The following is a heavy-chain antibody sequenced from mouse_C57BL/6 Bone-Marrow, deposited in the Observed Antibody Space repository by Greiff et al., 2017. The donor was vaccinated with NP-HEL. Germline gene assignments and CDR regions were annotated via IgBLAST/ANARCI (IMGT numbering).Heavy chain of an antibody. D-gene: IGHD2-4*01. V-gene: IGHV1-26*01. CDR3: ARGDYDDWYFDV. Sequence: VQLQQSGPELVKPGASVKISCKASGYTFTDYYMNLVKQSHGKSLEWIGDINPNNGGTSYNQKFKGKATLTVDKSSSTAYMELRSLTSEDSAVYYCARGDYDDWYFDVWGTGTTVTVSS. CDR1: GYTFTDYY. CDR2: INPNNGGT. J-gene: IGHJ1*03.